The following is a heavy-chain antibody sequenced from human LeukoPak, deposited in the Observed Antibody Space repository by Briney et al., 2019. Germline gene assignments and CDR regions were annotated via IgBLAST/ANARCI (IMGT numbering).Heavy chain of an antibody. J-gene: IGHJ4*02. CDR2: IWYDGSNQ. CDR3: ATTYSAYCSSTSCYGRFDY. CDR1: GFTFSSYD. V-gene: IGHV3-33*01. D-gene: IGHD2-2*01. Sequence: PGRSLRLSCAASGFTFSSYDMHWVRQASGKGLEWVAGIWYDGSNQYYADSVKGRFTISRDNSKNTLYLQMNSLRGEDTAVYYCATTYSAYCSSTSCYGRFDYWGQGTLVTVSS.